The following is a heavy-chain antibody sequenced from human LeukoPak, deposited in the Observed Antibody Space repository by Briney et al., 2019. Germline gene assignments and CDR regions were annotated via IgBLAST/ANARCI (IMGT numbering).Heavy chain of an antibody. V-gene: IGHV4-39*07. J-gene: IGHJ4*02. D-gene: IGHD6-19*01. CDR3: AREGSLAAVAGTTC. CDR1: GGSISSSTYY. Sequence: PSETLSLTCPVSGGSISSSTYYWGWIRQPPGKGLEWIGNIFYSGSTYYNPSLKSRVTISVDTSKNQFSLKLSSVTAADTAVYYCAREGSLAAVAGTTCWGQGTLVTVSS. CDR2: IFYSGST.